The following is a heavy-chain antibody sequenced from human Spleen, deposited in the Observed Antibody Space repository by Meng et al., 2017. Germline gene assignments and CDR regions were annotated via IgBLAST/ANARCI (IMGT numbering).Heavy chain of an antibody. Sequence: QGPVVQCGSEWRKPGASVKVSCKASGYTFTCSGISWVRQAPGQGLEWMGRINPNSGGTNYAQKFQGRVTMTRDTSISTAYMELSRLRSDDTAVYYCAGVRFSSGRGSYYFDYWGQGTLVTVSS. CDR1: GYTFTCSG. CDR2: INPNSGGT. J-gene: IGHJ4*02. CDR3: AGVRFSSGRGSYYFDY. D-gene: IGHD6-19*01. V-gene: IGHV1-2*06.